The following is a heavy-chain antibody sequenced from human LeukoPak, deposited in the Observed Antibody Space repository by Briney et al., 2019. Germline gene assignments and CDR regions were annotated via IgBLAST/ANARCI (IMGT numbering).Heavy chain of an antibody. Sequence: SETLSLTCTVSGGSISSGSYYWSWIRQPAGKGLEWIGRIYTSGSTNYNPSLKSRVTISVDTSMNQFSLKLSSVTAADTAVYYCAGIDYDSYYWGQGTLVTVSS. CDR2: IYTSGST. D-gene: IGHD4-17*01. J-gene: IGHJ4*02. CDR1: GGSISSGSYY. CDR3: AGIDYDSYY. V-gene: IGHV4-61*02.